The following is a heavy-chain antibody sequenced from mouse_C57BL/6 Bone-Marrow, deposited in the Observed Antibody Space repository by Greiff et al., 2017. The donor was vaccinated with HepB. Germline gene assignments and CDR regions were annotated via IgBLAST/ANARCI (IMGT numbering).Heavy chain of an antibody. CDR3: ARGEWLRRGFAY. V-gene: IGHV1-61*01. CDR1: GYTFTSYW. J-gene: IGHJ3*01. Sequence: VQLQQSGAELVRPGSSVKLSCKASGYTFTSYWMDWVKQRPGQGLEWIGNIYPSDSETHYNQKFKDKATLTVDKSSSTAYMQLSSLTSEDSAVYYCARGEWLRRGFAYWGQGTLVTVSA. CDR2: IYPSDSET. D-gene: IGHD2-2*01.